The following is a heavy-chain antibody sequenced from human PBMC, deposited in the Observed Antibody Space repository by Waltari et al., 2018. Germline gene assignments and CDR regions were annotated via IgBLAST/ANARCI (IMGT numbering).Heavy chain of an antibody. CDR3: ARDLAGYSYGLVYYYYYMDV. V-gene: IGHV1-18*01. D-gene: IGHD5-18*01. Sequence: QVQLVQSGAEVKKPGASVKVSCKASGYTFTSYGISWVRQAPGQGLGWMGWINAYNGNKNNAQKLQGRVTRTTDTSTSTAYRELRSLRSDDTAVYYCARDLAGYSYGLVYYYYYMDVWGKGTTVTVSS. CDR2: INAYNGNK. CDR1: GYTFTSYG. J-gene: IGHJ6*03.